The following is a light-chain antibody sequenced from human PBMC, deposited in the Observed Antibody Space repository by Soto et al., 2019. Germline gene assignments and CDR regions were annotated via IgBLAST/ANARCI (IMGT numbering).Light chain of an antibody. J-gene: IGLJ1*01. Sequence: QSVLTQPPSVSGAPGQRFAIPCTGSSSNIGAGIDVHWYHQLPGTAPNLLIYVNTNQPSVGPHRFSGSRSSPSPSLALPWLQAEDEADYYCQSHGSSLTGSIAFGRRTKVTVL. CDR1: SSNIGAGID. CDR3: QSHGSSLTGSIA. V-gene: IGLV1-40*01. CDR2: VNT.